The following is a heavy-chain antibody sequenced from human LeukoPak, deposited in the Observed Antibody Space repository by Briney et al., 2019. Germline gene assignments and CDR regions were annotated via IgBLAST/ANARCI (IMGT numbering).Heavy chain of an antibody. J-gene: IGHJ4*02. Sequence: PGGSLRLSCAASGFTFSNNALSWFRQAPGKGLEWVSDIRSDDTTSYAESVKGRFTISRDNSKNTPYLQMNRLRAEDTALYYASGHGSNSYWGQGTLVTVSS. CDR1: GFTFSNNA. V-gene: IGHV3-23*01. CDR2: IRSDDTT. CDR3: SGHGSNSY. D-gene: IGHD6-13*01.